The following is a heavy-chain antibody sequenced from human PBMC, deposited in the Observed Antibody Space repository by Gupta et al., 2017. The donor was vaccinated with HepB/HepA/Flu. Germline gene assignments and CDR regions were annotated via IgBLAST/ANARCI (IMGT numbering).Heavy chain of an antibody. CDR2: ISISGDKT. CDR1: GFTFAGHA. J-gene: IGHJ4*02. V-gene: IGHV3-23*01. D-gene: IGHD1-26*01. Sequence: EVQLLESGGGLVQPGGSLRLSCAASGFTFAGHAMSWVRQAPGQGLEWVSSISISGDKTYYADSVKGRFTISRDNSKNTLFLQMNSLRAEDTALYYCAKDLTGTYSDYFDYWGQGTQVTVSS. CDR3: AKDLTGTYSDYFDY.